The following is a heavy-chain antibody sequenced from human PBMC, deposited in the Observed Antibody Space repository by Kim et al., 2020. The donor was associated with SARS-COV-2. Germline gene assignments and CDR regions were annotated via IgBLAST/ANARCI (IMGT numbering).Heavy chain of an antibody. CDR2: RST. Sequence: RSTNHAEPVRGRFTISTDDATNTLYLQMNSLRHDETAMYYCVKDFGGPIDSWGQGTLVTVSS. J-gene: IGHJ4*02. D-gene: IGHD3-16*01. V-gene: IGHV3-74*01. CDR3: VKDFGGPIDS.